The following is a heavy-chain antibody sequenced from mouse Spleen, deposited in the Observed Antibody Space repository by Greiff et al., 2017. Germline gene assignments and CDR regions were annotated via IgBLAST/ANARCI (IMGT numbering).Heavy chain of an antibody. V-gene: IGHV6-3*01. CDR2: IRLKSDNYAT. J-gene: IGHJ4*01. Sequence: EVMLVESGGGLVQPGGSMKLSCVASGFTFSNYWMNWVRQSPEKGLEWVAQIRLKSDNYATHYAESVKGRFTISRDDSKSSVYLQMNNLRAEDTGIYYCTGHGYYYAMDYWGQGTSVTVSS. CDR3: TGHGYYYAMDY. D-gene: IGHD2-2*01. CDR1: GFTFSNYW.